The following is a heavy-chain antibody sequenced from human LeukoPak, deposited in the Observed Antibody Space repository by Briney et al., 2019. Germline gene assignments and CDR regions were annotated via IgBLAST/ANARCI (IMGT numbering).Heavy chain of an antibody. V-gene: IGHV4-39*01. CDR1: GGSISSSSYH. CDR2: IYYSGTS. Sequence: SETLPLTCTVSGGSISSSSYHWTWVRQPPGKGLEWIGSIYYSGTSYYNPSLKGRATISVDTSKNQFSLRLNSVTAADTAVYYCATDSTSWPNYWGQGTLVTVSS. D-gene: IGHD2-2*01. J-gene: IGHJ4*02. CDR3: ATDSTSWPNY.